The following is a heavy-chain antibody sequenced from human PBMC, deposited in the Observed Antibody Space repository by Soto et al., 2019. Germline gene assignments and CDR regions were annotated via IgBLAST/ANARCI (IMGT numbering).Heavy chain of an antibody. CDR3: AGGGYGDY. CDR1: GYAFTTYG. V-gene: IGHV1-18*01. D-gene: IGHD1-1*01. Sequence: QVHLVQSGAEVKKPGASVKVSCQGSGYAFTTYGITWVRQAPGQGLEWMGWISAHNGNTNYAQKLQGRVTVTRDTSTSTAYMERRSLRYDDPAVYYCAGGGYGDYWGQGALVTVSS. CDR2: ISAHNGNT. J-gene: IGHJ4*02.